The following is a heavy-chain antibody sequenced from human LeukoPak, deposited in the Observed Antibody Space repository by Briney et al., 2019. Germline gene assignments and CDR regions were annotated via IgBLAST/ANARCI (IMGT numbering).Heavy chain of an antibody. Sequence: GGSLRLSCAASGFTFDDYGMGWVRQAPGKGLEWVSGINWNGGSTGYADSVKGRFTISRDNAKNSLYLQMNSLRAEDTALYYCARDQRPYYYDSSGYYLQAFDIWGQGTMVTVSS. CDR3: ARDQRPYYYDSSGYYLQAFDI. V-gene: IGHV3-20*04. J-gene: IGHJ3*02. CDR1: GFTFDDYG. D-gene: IGHD3-22*01. CDR2: INWNGGST.